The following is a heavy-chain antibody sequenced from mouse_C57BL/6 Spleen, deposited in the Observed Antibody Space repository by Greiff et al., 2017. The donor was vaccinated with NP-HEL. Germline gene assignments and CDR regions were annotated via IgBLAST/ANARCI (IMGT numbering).Heavy chain of an antibody. D-gene: IGHD2-1*01. Sequence: QVQLQQSGAELVKPGASVKLSCKASGYTFTEYTIHWVKQRSGQGLEWIGWFYPGSGSIKYNEKFKDKATLTADKSSSTVYMELSRLTSEDSAVYVCARHEDPGSDDGNYEFAYWGQGTLVTVSA. J-gene: IGHJ3*01. CDR1: GYTFTEYT. V-gene: IGHV1-62-2*01. CDR3: ARHEDPGSDDGNYEFAY. CDR2: FYPGSGSI.